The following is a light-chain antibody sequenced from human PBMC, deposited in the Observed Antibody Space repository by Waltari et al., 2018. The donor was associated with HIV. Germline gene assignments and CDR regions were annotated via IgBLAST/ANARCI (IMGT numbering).Light chain of an antibody. CDR2: RDY. V-gene: IGLV1-47*01. CDR1: SSNVGSKP. CDR3: VAWDDSLSGYV. Sequence: QSVLTQPPSASGTLGQSVTISCPGSSSNVGSKPVYWFQQVSGTAPKLLIYRDYQRRSGIPDRFSASKSGASASLTISGLRSEDEADYYCVAWDDSLSGYVCGTGTKVSVL. J-gene: IGLJ1*01.